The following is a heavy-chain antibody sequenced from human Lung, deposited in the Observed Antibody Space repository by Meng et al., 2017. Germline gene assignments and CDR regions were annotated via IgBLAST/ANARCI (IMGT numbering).Heavy chain of an antibody. CDR1: GSTFISYA. J-gene: IGHJ4*02. CDR3: ARVYGGNSYFDY. V-gene: IGHV1-69*05. CDR2: ILPIFGTA. D-gene: IGHD4-23*01. Sequence: QVLTWAAGAEMKTPWSSLTASCKASGSTFISYAIIWVRQSPGQGLEGMGGILPIFGTANYAQNFQGRVTITTDESTSTAYMELSSLRSEDTAVYYCARVYGGNSYFDYWGQGTLVTVSS.